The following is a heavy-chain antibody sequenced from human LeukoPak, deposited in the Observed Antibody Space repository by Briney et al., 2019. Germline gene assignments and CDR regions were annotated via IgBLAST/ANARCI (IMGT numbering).Heavy chain of an antibody. CDR1: GFTFSSYS. Sequence: GGSLRLSCAASGFTFSSYSMNWVRQAPGKGLEWVSYISSSSTIYYADSVKGRFTISRDDAKNSLYLQMNSLRAEDTAVYYCAREVDYDFWSGYLYWGQGTLVTVSS. CDR2: ISSSSTI. V-gene: IGHV3-48*01. CDR3: AREVDYDFWSGYLY. J-gene: IGHJ4*02. D-gene: IGHD3-3*01.